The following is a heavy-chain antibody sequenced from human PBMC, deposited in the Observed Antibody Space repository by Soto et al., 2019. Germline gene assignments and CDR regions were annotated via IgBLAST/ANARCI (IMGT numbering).Heavy chain of an antibody. CDR1: GFTFSSYA. Sequence: QVQLVESGGGVVQPGRSLRLSCAASGFTFSSYAMHWVRQAPGKGLDWVAVISYDGSNKYYADSVKGRFTISRDNSKNTLYLQMNSLRAEDTAVYYCVSGLGKWNDVNYWGQGTLVTVSS. V-gene: IGHV3-30-3*01. CDR2: ISYDGSNK. CDR3: VSGLGKWNDVNY. J-gene: IGHJ4*02. D-gene: IGHD1-20*01.